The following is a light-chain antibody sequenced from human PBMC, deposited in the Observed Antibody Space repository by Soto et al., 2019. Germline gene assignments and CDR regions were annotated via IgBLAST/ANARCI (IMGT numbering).Light chain of an antibody. J-gene: IGKJ5*01. Sequence: DIQMTQSPSSVSASVGDRVTITCRASQDIRTWLAWYQQKPGKAPKILIYGASSLQSGVPSRFNGSGSGTYFTLTVSSLQPEDFATYYCQHANSFPITFGQGTRLEIK. CDR1: QDIRTW. CDR2: GAS. V-gene: IGKV1-12*01. CDR3: QHANSFPIT.